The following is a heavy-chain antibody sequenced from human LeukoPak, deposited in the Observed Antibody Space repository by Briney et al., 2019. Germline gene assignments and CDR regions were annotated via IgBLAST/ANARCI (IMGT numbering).Heavy chain of an antibody. CDR2: INHSGST. CDR3: ARFYTPTTPYYYGMDV. D-gene: IGHD1-26*01. V-gene: IGHV4-34*01. Sequence: SETLSLTCAVYGRPFSGYYWRWIRQPPGKGLEWIVEINHSGSTNHNPALKRRITISVDTSKNQFSLKLSSVTAADTAVYYCARFYTPTTPYYYGMDVWGQGTTVTVSS. CDR1: GRPFSGYY. J-gene: IGHJ6*02.